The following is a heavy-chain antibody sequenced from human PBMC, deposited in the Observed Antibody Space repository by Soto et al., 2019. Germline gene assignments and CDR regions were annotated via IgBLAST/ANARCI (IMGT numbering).Heavy chain of an antibody. V-gene: IGHV1-2*04. CDR1: GYTFTGYY. J-gene: IGHJ6*02. CDR3: ARDLNCSGGSCYAHRYYYYGMDV. D-gene: IGHD2-15*01. CDR2: INPNSGGT. Sequence: ASVKVSCKASGYTFTGYYMHWVRQAPGQGLEWMGWINPNSGGTNYAQKFQGWVTMTRDTSISTAYMELSRLRSDDTAVYYCARDLNCSGGSCYAHRYYYYGMDVWGQGTTVTV.